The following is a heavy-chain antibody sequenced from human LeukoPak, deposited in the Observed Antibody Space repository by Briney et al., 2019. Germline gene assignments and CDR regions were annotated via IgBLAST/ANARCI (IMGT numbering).Heavy chain of an antibody. CDR2: ITSSGSYI. CDR3: ARGVGNYRYYFDY. J-gene: IGHJ4*02. V-gene: IGHV3-21*01. CDR1: GFIFSNFG. D-gene: IGHD3-22*01. Sequence: GGSLRLSCAASGFIFSNFGMNWVRQAPGKGLEWVSSITSSGSYIYYRHSVKGRFTISRDNAKNSLYLQMNSLRAEDTAVYYCARGVGNYRYYFDYWGQGTLVTVSS.